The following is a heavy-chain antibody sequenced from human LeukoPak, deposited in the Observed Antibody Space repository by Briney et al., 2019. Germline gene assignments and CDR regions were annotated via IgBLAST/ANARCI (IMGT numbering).Heavy chain of an antibody. V-gene: IGHV3-21*01. CDR1: GFTFSSYS. J-gene: IGHJ3*02. CDR2: ISSSSSYI. D-gene: IGHD2-21*02. Sequence: GGSLRLSCAASGFTFSSYSMHWVRQAPGKGLEWVSSISSSSSYIYYADSVKGRFTISRDNAKNSLYLQMNSLRAEDTAVYYCASRCGGDCYAFDIWGQGTMVTVSS. CDR3: ASRCGGDCYAFDI.